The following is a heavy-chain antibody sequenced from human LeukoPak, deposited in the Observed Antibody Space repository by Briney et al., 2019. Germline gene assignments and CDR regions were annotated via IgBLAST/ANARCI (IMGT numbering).Heavy chain of an antibody. CDR2: IYNIGST. Sequence: SETLSLTCAVSGGSISSYYWSWVRQPPGKGLEWIAYIYNIGSTDYNPSLKSRVTISVDTSKNQFSLKLSSVTAADTAVYYCARVTRAGSRSRFDPWGQGTLVTVSS. J-gene: IGHJ5*02. D-gene: IGHD3-10*01. CDR3: ARVTRAGSRSRFDP. CDR1: GGSISSYY. V-gene: IGHV4-59*08.